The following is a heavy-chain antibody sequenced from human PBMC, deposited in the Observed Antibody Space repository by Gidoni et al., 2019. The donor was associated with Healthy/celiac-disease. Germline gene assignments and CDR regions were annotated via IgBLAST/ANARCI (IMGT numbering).Heavy chain of an antibody. CDR3: ARVDCSSTSGRNTVDY. CDR2: ISYDGSNK. CDR1: GFPFRSCS. J-gene: IGHJ4*02. V-gene: IGHV3-30-3*01. D-gene: IGHD2-2*01. Sequence: QVQLVESGGGLVQPGRSLRLSCGSSGFPFRSCSMHGVRQAPGKGLEWVEVISYDGSNKYYADSVKGRFTISRDNSKNTLYLQMNSLRAEDTAVYYCARVDCSSTSGRNTVDYWGQGTLVTVSS.